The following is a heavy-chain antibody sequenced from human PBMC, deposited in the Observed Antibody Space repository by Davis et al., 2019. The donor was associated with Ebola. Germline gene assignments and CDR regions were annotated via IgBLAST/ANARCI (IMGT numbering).Heavy chain of an antibody. D-gene: IGHD6-19*01. J-gene: IGHJ6*02. V-gene: IGHV3-74*01. CDR1: AFTISSYW. CDR3: AKSSVAGTSGMDV. Sequence: PGGSLRLSCAASAFTISSYWMHWVRQAPGKGLVWVSRIKSDGSSTNYADSVKGRFTISRDNAKNTLYLQMNSLRAEDTAVYYCAKSSVAGTSGMDVWGQGTTVTVSS. CDR2: IKSDGSST.